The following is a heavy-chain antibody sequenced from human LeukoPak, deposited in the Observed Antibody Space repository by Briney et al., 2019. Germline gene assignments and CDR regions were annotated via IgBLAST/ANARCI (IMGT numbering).Heavy chain of an antibody. D-gene: IGHD4-17*01. V-gene: IGHV1-18*01. CDR1: GYTFTSYG. Sequence: ASVKVSCKASGYTFTSYGISWVRQAPGQGLEWMGWISAYNGNTNYAQKLQGRVTMTTDTSTSTAYMELRSLRSDDTAVYYCARDRLRWSNDAFDIWGQGTMVTVSS. J-gene: IGHJ3*02. CDR2: ISAYNGNT. CDR3: ARDRLRWSNDAFDI.